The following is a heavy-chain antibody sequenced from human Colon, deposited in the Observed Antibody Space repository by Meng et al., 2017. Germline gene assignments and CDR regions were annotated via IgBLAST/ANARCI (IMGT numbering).Heavy chain of an antibody. D-gene: IGHD1-14*01. CDR3: EREKGTGGGDLDA. V-gene: IGHV1-18*01. CDR1: GYDFSRYS. J-gene: IGHJ1*01. Sequence: QVQLVQSGAEVKKPWASVKVSCKASGYDFSRYSISWVRKAPGQGREWMGWISAYIGTKNYVKKFQDRVTMTTDTSTSTAYMELRSLTSDDTAVYYCEREKGTGGGDLDAWGQGTLVTVSS. CDR2: ISAYIGTK.